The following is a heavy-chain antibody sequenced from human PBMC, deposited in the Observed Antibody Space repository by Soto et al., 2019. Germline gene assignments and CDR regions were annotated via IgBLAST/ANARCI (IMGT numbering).Heavy chain of an antibody. D-gene: IGHD2-15*01. V-gene: IGHV4-30-2*01. Sequence: PSETLSLTCTVSGGSISSGDYYWSWIRQPPGKGLEWIGYIYHSGSAYYNPSLKSRVTISVDRSKNQFSLNLSSVTVADTAVYYCARAGGPNQHFDYWGQGTLVTVSS. J-gene: IGHJ4*02. CDR3: ARAGGPNQHFDY. CDR2: IYHSGSA. CDR1: GGSISSGDYY.